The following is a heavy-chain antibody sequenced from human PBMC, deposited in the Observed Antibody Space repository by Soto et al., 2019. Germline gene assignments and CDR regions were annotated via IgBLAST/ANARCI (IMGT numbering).Heavy chain of an antibody. J-gene: IGHJ5*02. CDR1: GYPFTSYG. D-gene: IGHD3-22*01. CDR2: ISAYNGNT. V-gene: IGHV1-18*01. CDR3: ARDVYYYDTSGRSGWFDP. Sequence: XAVKVSCNASGYPFTSYGISWVRQAPGQGLEWMGWISAYNGNTNYAQKLQGRVTMTTDTSTSTAYMELRSLRSDDTAVYYCARDVYYYDTSGRSGWFDPCGQRTLVTVSS.